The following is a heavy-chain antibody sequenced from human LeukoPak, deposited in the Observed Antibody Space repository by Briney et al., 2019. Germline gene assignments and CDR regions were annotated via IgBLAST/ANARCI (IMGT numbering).Heavy chain of an antibody. J-gene: IGHJ4*02. CDR1: GYTFTSYD. D-gene: IGHD7-27*01. V-gene: IGHV1-8*01. Sequence: ASVKVSCKASGYTFTSYDINWVRQATGQGLEWMGWMNPNSGNTGYAQKFQGRVTMTRNTSISTAYMELSGLRSEDTAVYYCARGSYELGTFDYWGQGTLVTVSS. CDR3: ARGSYELGTFDY. CDR2: MNPNSGNT.